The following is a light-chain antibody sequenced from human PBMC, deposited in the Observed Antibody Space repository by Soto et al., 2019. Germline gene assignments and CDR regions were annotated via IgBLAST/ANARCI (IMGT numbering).Light chain of an antibody. J-gene: IGLJ1*01. CDR2: DVT. CDR1: SIDVGNNNY. Sequence: QSVLTQPASVSGSPGQSITISFTWNSIDVGNNNYVSWYQHNPGRAPKVMICDVTNRPSGVSNRFSGSKPGNTASLTISGLQAEDEADYYCSSFTGSSYVFGTGTKVTVL. CDR3: SSFTGSSYV. V-gene: IGLV2-14*03.